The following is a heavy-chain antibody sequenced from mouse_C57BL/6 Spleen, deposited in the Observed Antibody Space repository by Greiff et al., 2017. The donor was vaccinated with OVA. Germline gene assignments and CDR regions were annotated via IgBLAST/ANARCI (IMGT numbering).Heavy chain of an antibody. CDR2: IDPSDSET. CDR1: GYTFTSYW. CDR3: ARSHDGVYALDY. V-gene: IGHV1-52*01. J-gene: IGHJ4*01. D-gene: IGHD2-3*01. Sequence: VQLQQPGAELVRPGSSVKLSCKASGYTFTSYWMHWVKQRPIQGLEWIGNIDPSDSETHYNQKFKDKATLTVDKSSSTAYMQLSSLTSEDSAVYCSARSHDGVYALDYWGQGTSVTVSS.